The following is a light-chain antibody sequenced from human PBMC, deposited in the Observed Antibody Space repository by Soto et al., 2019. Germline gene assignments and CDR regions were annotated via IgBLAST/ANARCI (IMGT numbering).Light chain of an antibody. J-gene: IGLJ1*01. CDR2: DVS. CDR1: SSDVGGYNY. V-gene: IGLV2-14*01. CDR3: SSYTRRSTLLYV. Sequence: QSALTQPASVSGSPGQSITISCTGTSSDVGGYNYVSWYQQHPGKAPKVMIYDVSNRPSGVSNRFSGSKSGNTASLTISGLQAEDEADYYCSSYTRRSTLLYVFGTGTKLTVL.